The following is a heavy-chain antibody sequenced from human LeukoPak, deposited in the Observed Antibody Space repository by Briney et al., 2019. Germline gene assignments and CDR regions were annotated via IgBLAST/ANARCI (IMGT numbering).Heavy chain of an antibody. CDR1: GFTVSSNY. CDR2: IYSGGST. V-gene: IGHV3-66*01. D-gene: IGHD6-13*01. CDR3: ARVGGAAAGTETLDY. J-gene: IGHJ4*02. Sequence: GGSLRLSCAASGFTVSSNYMSWVRQAPGKGLEWVSVIYSGGSTYYADSVKGRFTISRDNSKNTLYLQMNSLRAEDTAVYYCARVGGAAAGTETLDYWGQGTLVTVSS.